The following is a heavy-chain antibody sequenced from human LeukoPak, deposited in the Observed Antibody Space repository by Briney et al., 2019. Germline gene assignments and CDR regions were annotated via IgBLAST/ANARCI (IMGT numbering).Heavy chain of an antibody. Sequence: SETRSLTCTVSGGSISSSSHYWAWIRQPPGKGLEWIGSFSYSGSTYDNPSLKSRVTISVDTSKNQFSLKLSSVTAADTAVYYCARTRNRFDPWGQGTLVTVCS. CDR2: FSYSGST. CDR1: GGSISSSSHY. CDR3: ARTRNRFDP. J-gene: IGHJ5*02. V-gene: IGHV4-39*01.